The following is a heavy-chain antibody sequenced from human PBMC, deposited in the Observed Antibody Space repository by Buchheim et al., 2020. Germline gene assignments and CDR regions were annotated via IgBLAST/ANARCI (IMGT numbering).Heavy chain of an antibody. V-gene: IGHV3-33*01. CDR3: ARDRQYYDFWSGYSEYYYYYYGMDV. CDR1: GFTFSSYG. D-gene: IGHD3-3*01. J-gene: IGHJ6*02. Sequence: QVQLVESGGGVVQPGRSLRLSCAASGFTFSSYGMHWVRQAPGKGLEWVAVIWYDGSNKYYADSAKGRFTISRDNSKNTLYLQMNSLRAEDTAVYYCARDRQYYDFWSGYSEYYYYYYGMDVWGQGTT. CDR2: IWYDGSNK.